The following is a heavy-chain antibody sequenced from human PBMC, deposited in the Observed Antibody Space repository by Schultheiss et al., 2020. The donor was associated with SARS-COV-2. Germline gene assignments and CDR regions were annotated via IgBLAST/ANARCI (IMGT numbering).Heavy chain of an antibody. J-gene: IGHJ4*02. CDR3: ARVKPLYYYDSSGRLDY. Sequence: SETLSLTCAAYDVSFTGYYWSWIRQPPGKGLEWIGEINHSGSTNYNSSLKSRVTISLDTSKNQFSLKLTSVTAADTAVYYCARVKPLYYYDSSGRLDYWGQGTLVTVSS. D-gene: IGHD3-22*01. CDR2: INHSGST. CDR1: DVSFTGYY. V-gene: IGHV4-34*01.